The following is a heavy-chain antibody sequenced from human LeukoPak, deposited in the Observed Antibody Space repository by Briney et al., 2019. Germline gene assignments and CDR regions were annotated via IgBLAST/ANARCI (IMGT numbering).Heavy chain of an antibody. D-gene: IGHD3-3*01. CDR1: GFRVSSNY. V-gene: IGHV3-66*01. CDR3: ASLWSLNGDFDY. Sequence: GGSLRLSCVASGFRVSSNYMCRVRLAPGEGLKWVSVIYSGGSTYNADSVKGRFTISRDNSKNTLYLQMNSLRAEDTAVYYCASLWSLNGDFDYWGRGRLVTVSS. J-gene: IGHJ4*02. CDR2: IYSGGST.